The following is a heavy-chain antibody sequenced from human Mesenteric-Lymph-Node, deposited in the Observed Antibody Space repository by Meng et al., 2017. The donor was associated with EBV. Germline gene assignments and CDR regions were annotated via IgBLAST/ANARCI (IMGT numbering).Heavy chain of an antibody. CDR3: AGAYAEFIDC. J-gene: IGHJ4*02. V-gene: IGHV3-33*01. Sequence: XVKXGXXXRLSCAASGFSFSSYGMHWVRQAPGKGLEWVAVVWYDGITTYYADSVRGRFTISRDNSKSTLYLHMNSLRAEDTAVYYCAGAYAEFIDCWGQGTLVTVSS. CDR2: VWYDGITT. CDR1: GFSFSSYG. D-gene: IGHD5-12*01.